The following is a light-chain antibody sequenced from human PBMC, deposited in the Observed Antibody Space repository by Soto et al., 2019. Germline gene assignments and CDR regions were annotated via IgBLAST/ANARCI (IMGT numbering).Light chain of an antibody. V-gene: IGKV3-20*01. J-gene: IGKJ4*01. CDR3: QQYGSSPGT. Sequence: DTVLTQSPGTLSLTSGERATLPCRASQSISGTYLAWYQQKPGQAPRLLIYSASTRATGIPDRFSGSGSGTDFTLTISRLEPEDFAVYYCQQYGSSPGTFGGGTKVDIK. CDR2: SAS. CDR1: QSISGTY.